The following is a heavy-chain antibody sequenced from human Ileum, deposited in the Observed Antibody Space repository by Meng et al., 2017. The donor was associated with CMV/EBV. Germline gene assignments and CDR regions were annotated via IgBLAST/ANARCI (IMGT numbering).Heavy chain of an antibody. V-gene: IGHV4-30-4*08. J-gene: IGHJ4*02. Sequence: SETLSLTCSVSGGSISSGDYCWSWIRQPPGKGREWIGYISYNGNSYYNPSLKSRVSISVDTSKNQFSLRLTSVTAADTAVFYCARVRDLFRYFDYWGQGTLVTVSS. CDR3: ARVRDLFRYFDY. CDR1: GGSISSGDYC. CDR2: ISYNGNS.